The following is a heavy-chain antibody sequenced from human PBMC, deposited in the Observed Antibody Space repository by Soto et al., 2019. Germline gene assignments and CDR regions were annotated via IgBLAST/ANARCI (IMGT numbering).Heavy chain of an antibody. CDR1: GFSLSSSGVG. Sequence: QIALKESGPTLVKPTQTLTLTCTFSGFSLSSSGVGVGWIRQPPGKALEWLALIYWDDDKRYNPSLKNRFTRTTDTSKNPVVLTMTHMDPVDTATYYCAHQYCTGGSCYSDHFDYWGQGTLVTVSS. CDR2: IYWDDDK. J-gene: IGHJ4*02. D-gene: IGHD2-15*01. CDR3: AHQYCTGGSCYSDHFDY. V-gene: IGHV2-5*02.